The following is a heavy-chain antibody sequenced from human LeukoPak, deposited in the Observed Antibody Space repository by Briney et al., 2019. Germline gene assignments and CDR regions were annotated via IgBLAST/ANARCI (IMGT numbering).Heavy chain of an antibody. CDR3: ARDPTYSYFDY. V-gene: IGHV3-66*02. CDR1: GFTVRSNY. D-gene: IGHD2-15*01. Sequence: GGSLRLSCAASGFTVRSNYMSWVRQAPGKGLQWVLVIYSGGGTYYADSVKGRFTISRDNSKNTLYLQMNNVRPEDTAMYYCARDPTYSYFDYWGQGTLVTVSS. CDR2: IYSGGGT. J-gene: IGHJ4*02.